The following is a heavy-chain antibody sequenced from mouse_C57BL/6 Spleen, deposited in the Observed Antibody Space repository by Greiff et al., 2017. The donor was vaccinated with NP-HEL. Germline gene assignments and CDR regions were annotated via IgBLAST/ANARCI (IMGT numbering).Heavy chain of an antibody. V-gene: IGHV5-4*03. CDR1: GFTFSSYA. CDR2: ISDGGSYT. Sequence: VKLVESGGGLVKPGGSLKLSCAASGFTFSSYAMSWVRQTPEKRLEWVATISDGGSYTYYPDNVKGRFTISRDNAKNNLYLQMSHLKSEDTAMYYCARVTAQGFDYWGQGTTLTVSS. D-gene: IGHD3-2*02. CDR3: ARVTAQGFDY. J-gene: IGHJ2*01.